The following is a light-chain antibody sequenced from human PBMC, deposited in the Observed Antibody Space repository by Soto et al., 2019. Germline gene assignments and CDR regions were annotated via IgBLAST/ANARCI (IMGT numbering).Light chain of an antibody. J-gene: IGKJ1*01. CDR2: DVS. V-gene: IGKV3-11*01. Sequence: IVLTQSPAIMSLSPEESASLSFRASQSVSDYLDLYQQKPGQAPRLFIYDVSKSATGIPARFSGSVSVTDLTLTISSLEPADFAVDFCKQRDNXPWTCGLGTKV. CDR1: QSVSDY. CDR3: KQRDNXPWT.